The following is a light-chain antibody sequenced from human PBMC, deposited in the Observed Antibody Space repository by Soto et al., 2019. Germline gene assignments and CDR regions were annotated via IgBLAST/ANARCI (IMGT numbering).Light chain of an antibody. J-gene: IGKJ1*01. CDR1: QSVYSDY. CDR2: ETS. CDR3: QQYGRPAPWK. V-gene: IGKV3-20*01. Sequence: IVLTQSPGSLSLSPGDRATLSCRASQSVYSDYVACYQKKPGQAPKILIYETSTRATGIPDRFSGSGSGTDFTLTISRLEPDDFAVYYCQQYGRPAPWKFGPGTKVNMK.